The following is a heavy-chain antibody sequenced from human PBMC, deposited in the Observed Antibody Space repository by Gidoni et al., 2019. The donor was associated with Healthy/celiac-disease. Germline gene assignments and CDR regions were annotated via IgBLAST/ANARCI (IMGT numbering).Heavy chain of an antibody. Sequence: FSSYAMSWVRQAPGKGLEWVSGISGSGGSTYYADSVKGRFTISRDTSKNTLYLQMSSLRVEDTAVYYCAKDRAPGIAVTGHLAYWGQGTLVTVSS. CDR2: ISGSGGST. J-gene: IGHJ4*02. D-gene: IGHD6-19*01. CDR1: FSSYA. V-gene: IGHV3-23*01. CDR3: AKDRAPGIAVTGHLAY.